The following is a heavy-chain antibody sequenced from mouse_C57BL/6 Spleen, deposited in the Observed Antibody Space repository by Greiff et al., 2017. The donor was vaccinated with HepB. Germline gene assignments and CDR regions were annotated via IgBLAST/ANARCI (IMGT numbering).Heavy chain of an antibody. D-gene: IGHD2-4*01. J-gene: IGHJ4*01. CDR2: INYDGSST. Sequence: EVKLVESEGGLVQPGSSMKLSCTASGFTFSDYYMAWVRQVPEKGLEWVANINYDGSSTYYLDSLKSRFIISRDNAKNILYLQMSSLKSEDTATYYCARAIYYDYDDGGNYYAMDYWGQGTSVTVSS. CDR3: ARAIYYDYDDGGNYYAMDY. V-gene: IGHV5-16*01. CDR1: GFTFSDYY.